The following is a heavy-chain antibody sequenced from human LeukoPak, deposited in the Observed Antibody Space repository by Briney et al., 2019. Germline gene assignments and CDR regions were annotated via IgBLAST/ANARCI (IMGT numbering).Heavy chain of an antibody. CDR3: ARTLTLPNWFDP. CDR2: INPSGGST. CDR1: GYTLTSYY. D-gene: IGHD2-21*02. V-gene: IGHV1-46*01. Sequence: ASVKVSCKASGYTLTSYYLHWVRQAPGQGLEWMGIINPSGGSTSYAQKFQGRVTMTRDTSTSTVYMELSSLRSEDTAVYYCARTLTLPNWFDPWGQGTLVTVSS. J-gene: IGHJ5*02.